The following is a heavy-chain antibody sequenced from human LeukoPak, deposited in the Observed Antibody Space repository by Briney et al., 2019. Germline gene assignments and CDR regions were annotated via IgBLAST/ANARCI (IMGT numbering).Heavy chain of an antibody. J-gene: IGHJ3*02. CDR3: RTEGLPATGTQWHAVDI. D-gene: IGHD6-13*01. CDR1: GGPFRGDS. CDR2: INHSAST. Sequence: PSETLSLTCAVYGGPFRGDSWSWIRQPPGKGLEWIGEINHSASTNYNPSLKSRVTISVDTSKNQFSLNLTSVTAADTAVYYCRTEGLPATGTQWHAVDIWGQGAMVTVSS. V-gene: IGHV4-34*01.